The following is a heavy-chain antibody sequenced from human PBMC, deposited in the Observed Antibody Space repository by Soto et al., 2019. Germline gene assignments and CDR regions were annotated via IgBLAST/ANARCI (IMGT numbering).Heavy chain of an antibody. CDR2: IYYSGST. J-gene: IGHJ6*02. CDR3: ARDSYYYDSSGSRMDV. V-gene: IGHV4-30-4*01. Sequence: PSETLSLTCTVSGGSISSYYWSWIRQPPGKGLEWIGYIYYSGSTYYNPSLKSRVTISVDTSKNQFSLKLSSVTAADTAVYYCARDSYYYDSSGSRMDVWGQGTTVTVSS. D-gene: IGHD3-22*01. CDR1: GGSISSYY.